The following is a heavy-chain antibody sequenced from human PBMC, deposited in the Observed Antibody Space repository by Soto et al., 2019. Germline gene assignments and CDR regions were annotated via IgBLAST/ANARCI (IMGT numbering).Heavy chain of an antibody. CDR1: GFTVSDYY. Sequence: QVQLEESGGGLVKPGGSLRLSCAASGFTVSDYYMSWIRQAPGKGLECISYISSSGSTIYKADSVQGRFTISRDNAKNSLSLQMNSLRAEDTVVYYWARGGISSGWYLEHYYYMDVWGKGTTVTVSS. V-gene: IGHV3-11*01. J-gene: IGHJ6*03. CDR3: ARGGISSGWYLEHYYYMDV. CDR2: ISSSGSTI. D-gene: IGHD6-19*01.